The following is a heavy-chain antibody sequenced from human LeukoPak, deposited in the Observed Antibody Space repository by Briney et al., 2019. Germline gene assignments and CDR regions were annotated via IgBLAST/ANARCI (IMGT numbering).Heavy chain of an antibody. D-gene: IGHD2-2*01. CDR1: GGTFSSYA. J-gene: IGHJ4*02. CDR2: IIPIFGTA. CDR3: ARHFRDRGPAQPDFDY. Sequence: SVKVSCKASGGTFSSYAISWVRQAPGQGLEWMGGIIPIFGTANYAQKFQGRVTITADESTSTAYMELSSLRSEDTAVYYCARHFRDRGPAQPDFDYWGQGTLVTVSS. V-gene: IGHV1-69*13.